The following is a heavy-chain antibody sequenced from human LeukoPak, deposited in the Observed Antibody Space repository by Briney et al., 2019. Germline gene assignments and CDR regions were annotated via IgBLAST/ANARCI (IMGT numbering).Heavy chain of an antibody. CDR2: MSYSGHT. CDR3: ARQVATKGEWAFDV. D-gene: IGHD5-12*01. V-gene: IGHV4-39*07. J-gene: IGHJ3*01. Sequence: SETLSLTCTISGDSIGRINYYWGWIRQPPGKGLEWIVSMSYSGHTYYNPSLKSQVTISIDMSRNQFSLKLNSLTAADTAVYYCARQVATKGEWAFDVWGQGTMVTVSS. CDR1: GDSIGRINYY.